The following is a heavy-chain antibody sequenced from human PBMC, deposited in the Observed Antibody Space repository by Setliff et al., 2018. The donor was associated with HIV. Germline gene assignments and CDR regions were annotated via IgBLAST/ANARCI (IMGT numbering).Heavy chain of an antibody. CDR3: VRPASYNPGSRFDP. CDR2: INRFGIT. J-gene: IGHJ5*02. Sequence: PSETLSLTCAVYSGSFTGYYWTWIRQPPGKGLEWIGEINRFGITNYNPSLKSRLTLSVDTSKNQFSLRLTSVTAADTAVYYCVRPASYNPGSRFDPWGQGTLVTVSS. V-gene: IGHV4-34*01. CDR1: SGSFTGYY. D-gene: IGHD1-20*01.